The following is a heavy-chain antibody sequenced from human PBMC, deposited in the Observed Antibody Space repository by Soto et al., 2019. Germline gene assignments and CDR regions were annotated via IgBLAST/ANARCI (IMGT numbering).Heavy chain of an antibody. J-gene: IGHJ5*02. Sequence: SETLSLTCTVSGVSISSSSYYWGWIRQPPVKGREWIGRIYYSGSTSYTPPLKSRVTISVDTSKNQFSLKLSSVTAADTAVYYCARNRGPMVRGVISNWFDPWGQGTLVTVS. CDR3: ARNRGPMVRGVISNWFDP. CDR1: GVSISSSSYY. CDR2: IYYSGST. V-gene: IGHV4-39*01. D-gene: IGHD3-10*01.